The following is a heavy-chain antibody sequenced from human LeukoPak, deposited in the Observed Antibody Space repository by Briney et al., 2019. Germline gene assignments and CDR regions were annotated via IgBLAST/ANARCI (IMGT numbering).Heavy chain of an antibody. D-gene: IGHD3-9*01. CDR3: FASHILTGYYHFDY. CDR1: GGSISSSSYY. V-gene: IGHV4-39*01. Sequence: SETLSLTCTVSGGSISSSSYYWGWIRQPPGKGLEWIGSIYYSGSTYYNPSLKSRVTISVDTSKNQFSLKLSSVTAADTAVYYCFASHILTGYYHFDYWGQGTLVTVSS. CDR2: IYYSGST. J-gene: IGHJ4*02.